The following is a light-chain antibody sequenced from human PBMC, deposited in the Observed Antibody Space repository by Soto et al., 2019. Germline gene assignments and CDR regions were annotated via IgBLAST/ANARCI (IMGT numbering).Light chain of an antibody. Sequence: EIVLALTAATVSRSGGERSTRSSRASQSVSSYLAWYQQKPGQAPRLLIYDASNRATGIPARFSGSGSGTDFTLTISRLEPADFAVYSCQQRSHWPGTFGQGTKVDIK. CDR2: DAS. J-gene: IGKJ1*01. CDR3: QQRSHWPGT. V-gene: IGKV3-11*01. CDR1: QSVSSY.